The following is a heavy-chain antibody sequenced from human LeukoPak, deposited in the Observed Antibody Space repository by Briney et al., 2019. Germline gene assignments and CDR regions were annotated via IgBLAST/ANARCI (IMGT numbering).Heavy chain of an antibody. J-gene: IGHJ4*02. D-gene: IGHD2-2*02. Sequence: GSLRLSCAASGFTFSSYAMSWVRQAPGKGLEWVSAISGSGGSTYYADSVKGRFAISRDNSKNTLYLQMNSLRAEDTAVYYCAKDSSLFYCSSTSCYTEGRFDYWGQGTLVTVSS. CDR1: GFTFSSYA. V-gene: IGHV3-23*01. CDR2: ISGSGGST. CDR3: AKDSSLFYCSSTSCYTEGRFDY.